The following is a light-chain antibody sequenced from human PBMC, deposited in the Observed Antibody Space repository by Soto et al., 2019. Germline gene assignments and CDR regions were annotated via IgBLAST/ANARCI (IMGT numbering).Light chain of an antibody. CDR2: GAS. Sequence: EVLMTQSPATLSVSPGERATLSCRASQSVSRKLAWYQQTRGQAPRLLIYGASRRATGIPDRFSGSGSGTDFTLNISRLEPEDFAVYYCQHYGSSPFTFGGGTKVDIK. CDR1: QSVSRK. V-gene: IGKV3-20*01. CDR3: QHYGSSPFT. J-gene: IGKJ4*01.